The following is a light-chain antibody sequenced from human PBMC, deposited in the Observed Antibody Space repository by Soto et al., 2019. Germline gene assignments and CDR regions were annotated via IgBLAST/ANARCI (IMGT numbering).Light chain of an antibody. CDR1: SSNIGSNS. V-gene: IGLV1-47*01. CDR2: RNN. Sequence: QSVLTQPPSASGTPEQRVTISCSGSSSNIGSNSVYWYQQLPGTAPKLLIYRNNQRPSGVPDRFSGSKSGTSASLAISGLRSEDEADCYCAAWYDSLSGLVFGGGTEVTVL. J-gene: IGLJ2*01. CDR3: AAWYDSLSGLV.